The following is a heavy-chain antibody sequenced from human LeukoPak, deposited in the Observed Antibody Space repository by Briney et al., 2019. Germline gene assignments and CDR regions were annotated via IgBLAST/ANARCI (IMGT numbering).Heavy chain of an antibody. Sequence: SQTLSLTCAISGDSVSGSPAVWNWIRQSPSRGLEWLGRAYYRSKWYIDYAVSVKGRITITPDTSKNQFSLQLNSVTPEDTAVYYCARGAVRGGTNLDYWGQGTLVIVSS. CDR3: ARGAVRGGTNLDY. J-gene: IGHJ4*02. CDR1: GDSVSGSPAV. CDR2: AYYRSKWYI. D-gene: IGHD3-10*01. V-gene: IGHV6-1*01.